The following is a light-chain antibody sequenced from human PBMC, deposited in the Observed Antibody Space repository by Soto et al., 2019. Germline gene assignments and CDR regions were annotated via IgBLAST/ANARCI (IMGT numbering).Light chain of an antibody. CDR2: WAS. Sequence: DIVMTQSPDSLAVSLGERATINCKSSQSVLYSSNNKNYLAWYQQKPGQPPKLLIYWASTRESGVPDRFSGSGSGTDFTLTISSLQAEDVAVYYCHQYNSWPRGTFGPGTKVEIK. CDR3: HQYNSWPRGT. V-gene: IGKV4-1*01. CDR1: QSVLYSSNNKNY. J-gene: IGKJ3*01.